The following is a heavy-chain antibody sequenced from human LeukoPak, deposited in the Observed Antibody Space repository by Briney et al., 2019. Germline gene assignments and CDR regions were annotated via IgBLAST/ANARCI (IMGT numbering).Heavy chain of an antibody. CDR1: GFTFSSYA. Sequence: PGGSLRLSCAASGFTFSSYAMNWVRQAPGKGLEWVAFIRYDGSNKYYADSVKGRFTISRDNSKNTLYLQMNSLRAEDTAVYYCAKDPWDYGDYGADYWGQGTLVTVSS. V-gene: IGHV3-30*02. CDR3: AKDPWDYGDYGADY. D-gene: IGHD4-17*01. CDR2: IRYDGSNK. J-gene: IGHJ4*02.